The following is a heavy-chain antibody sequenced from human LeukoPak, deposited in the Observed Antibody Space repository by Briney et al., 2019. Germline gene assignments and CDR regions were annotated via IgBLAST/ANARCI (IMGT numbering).Heavy chain of an antibody. V-gene: IGHV4-39*07. J-gene: IGHJ4*02. CDR1: GGSISSSSYY. D-gene: IGHD4-17*01. CDR2: IYYSGST. CDR3: ARGHDYGDYRGPVPIDY. Sequence: PSETLSLTCTVSGGSISSSSYYWGWIRQPPGKGLEWIGSIYYSGSTYYNPSLKSRVTISVDTSKNQFSLKLSSVTAADTAVYYCARGHDYGDYRGPVPIDYWGQGTLVTVSS.